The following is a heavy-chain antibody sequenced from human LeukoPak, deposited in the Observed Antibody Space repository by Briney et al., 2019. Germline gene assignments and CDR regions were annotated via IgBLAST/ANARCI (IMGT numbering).Heavy chain of an antibody. V-gene: IGHV6-1*01. CDR3: ASYADTAMGYYYYYGMDV. CDR2: TYYRSKWYN. Sequence: SQTLSLTCAISGDSVSSNSAAWNWIRQSPSRGLEWLGRTYYRSKWYNDYAVSVKSRITINPDTSKNQFSLQLNSVTPEDTAVYYCASYADTAMGYYYYYGMDVWGQGTTVTVSS. CDR1: GDSVSSNSAA. J-gene: IGHJ6*02. D-gene: IGHD5-18*01.